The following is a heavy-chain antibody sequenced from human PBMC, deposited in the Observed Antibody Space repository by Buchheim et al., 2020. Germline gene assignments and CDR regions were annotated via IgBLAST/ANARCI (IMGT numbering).Heavy chain of an antibody. D-gene: IGHD6-6*01. J-gene: IGHJ4*02. Sequence: QVQLQESGPGLVKPSGTLSLTCAVSGGSISSSDWWSWVRQPPGKGLEWIGEIYHTGSTNYNPSLQSRVTIPVDKSQNQFSPNLYSVTAADTAVYYCAREVAARIDCWGQGTL. CDR1: GGSISSSDW. V-gene: IGHV4-4*02. CDR2: IYHTGST. CDR3: AREVAARIDC.